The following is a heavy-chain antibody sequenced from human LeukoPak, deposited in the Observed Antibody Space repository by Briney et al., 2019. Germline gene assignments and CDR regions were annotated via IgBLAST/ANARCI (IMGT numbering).Heavy chain of an antibody. J-gene: IGHJ4*02. CDR3: ARTGDGYNWKYYFDY. CDR1: GFTFDDYT. CDR2: ISWDGGST. Sequence: GGSLRLSCAASGFTFDDYTMHWVRHAPGKGLEWVSLISWDGGSTYYADSVKGRFTISRDNAKNSLFLQVNSLRAEDTAVYYCARTGDGYNWKYYFDYWGQGTLVTVSS. V-gene: IGHV3-43*01. D-gene: IGHD5-24*01.